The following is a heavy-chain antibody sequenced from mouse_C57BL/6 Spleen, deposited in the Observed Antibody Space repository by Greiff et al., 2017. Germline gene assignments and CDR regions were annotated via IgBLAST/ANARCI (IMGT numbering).Heavy chain of an antibody. CDR3: ARGYGYDVGTWFAY. CDR1: DSEVFPIAY. CDR2: ILPSIGRT. D-gene: IGHD2-2*01. V-gene: IGHV15-2*01. Sequence: VKLQQSGSELRSPGSSVKLSCKDFDSEVFPIAYMSWVRQKPGHGFEWIGGILPSIGRTIYGEKFEDKATLDADTLSNTAYLELNSLTSEDSAIYYCARGYGYDVGTWFAYWGQGTLVTVSA. J-gene: IGHJ3*01.